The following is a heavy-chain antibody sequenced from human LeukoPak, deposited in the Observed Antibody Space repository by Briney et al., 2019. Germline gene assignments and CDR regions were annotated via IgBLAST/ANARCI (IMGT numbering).Heavy chain of an antibody. D-gene: IGHD3-10*01. Sequence: ASVTVSFTASGYTFTVYYMHWVRHAPGQGLEWMGWINPNSGGTNYAQKFQGRVTMTRDTSISTAYMELSRLRSDDTAVYYCATSEGTYYYGSGSYYNKGDDYWGQGTLVTVSS. CDR3: ATSEGTYYYGSGSYYNKGDDY. CDR1: GYTFTVYY. J-gene: IGHJ4*02. CDR2: INPNSGGT. V-gene: IGHV1-2*02.